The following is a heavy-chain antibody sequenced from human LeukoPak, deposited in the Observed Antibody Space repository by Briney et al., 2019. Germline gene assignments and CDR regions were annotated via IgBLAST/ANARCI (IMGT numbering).Heavy chain of an antibody. CDR1: GYSISSSFY. CDR2: VHHSGPS. J-gene: IGHJ4*02. V-gene: IGHV4-38-2*02. D-gene: IGHD6-13*01. CDR3: ARGGYSSSWYGYYFDY. Sequence: SETLSLTCTVSGYSISSSFYWGWIRQTPGKGLEWIGSVHHSGPSYYNPSLKSRVSISVDTSKDQFSLNLTSVTAADTAVYYCARGGYSSSWYGYYFDYWGQGTLVTVSS.